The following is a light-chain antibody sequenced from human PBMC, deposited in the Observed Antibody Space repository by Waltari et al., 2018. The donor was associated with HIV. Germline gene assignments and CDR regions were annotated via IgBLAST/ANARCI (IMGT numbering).Light chain of an antibody. CDR1: QSVLYSSNNKNY. CDR3: QQYYSTPTWT. V-gene: IGKV4-1*01. Sequence: DIVMTQSPDSLAVSLGERATIHCKSRQSVLYSSNNKNYLAWYQQKPGQPPKLLIYWASTRESGVPDRFSGSGSGTDFTLTISSLQAEDVAVYYCQQYYSTPTWTFGQGTKVEIK. CDR2: WAS. J-gene: IGKJ1*01.